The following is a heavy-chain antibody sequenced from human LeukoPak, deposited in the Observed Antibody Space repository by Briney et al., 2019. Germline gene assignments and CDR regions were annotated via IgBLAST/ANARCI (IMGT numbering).Heavy chain of an antibody. CDR1: GGSFSGYY. J-gene: IGHJ4*02. CDR2: INHSGST. CDR3: VRDTSGSHGRFFDY. Sequence: SETLSLTCAVYGGSFSGYYWSWIRQPPGKGLEWIGEINHSGSTNYNPSLKSRVTISVDTSKNQFSLKLSSLTAADTAVYYCVRDTSGSHGRFFDYWGQGTLVTVSS. V-gene: IGHV4-34*01. D-gene: IGHD1-26*01.